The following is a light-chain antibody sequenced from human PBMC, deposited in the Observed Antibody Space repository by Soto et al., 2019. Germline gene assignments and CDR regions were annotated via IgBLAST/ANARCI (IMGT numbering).Light chain of an antibody. CDR3: QQYLTSPKT. CDR2: GAS. V-gene: IGKV3-20*01. Sequence: EIVLTQSPGTLSLSPGERATLLCRPSQNVSTTSLTWYQQRPGQAPRLLIYGASGRATGIPDRFSGSGSGTDFTLTINRLEPEDFAVYYCQQYLTSPKTFGQGTKVEIK. CDR1: QNVSTTS. J-gene: IGKJ1*01.